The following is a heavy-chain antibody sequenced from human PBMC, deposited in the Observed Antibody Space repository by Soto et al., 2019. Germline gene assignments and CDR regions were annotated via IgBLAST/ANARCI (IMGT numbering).Heavy chain of an antibody. CDR1: GFTFDDYS. CDR2: ISWENGSK. Sequence: PGGALRLPCAAPGFTFDDYSIPWGPPTPGKGLEGGSGISWENGSKRYADSVKGRFTISRDNAKISLYLQMNILRAEDTALYYCASYCSGGSCYPNSDPIWGQGTMVTVSS. V-gene: IGHV3-9*01. D-gene: IGHD2-15*01. CDR3: ASYCSGGSCYPNSDPI. J-gene: IGHJ3*02.